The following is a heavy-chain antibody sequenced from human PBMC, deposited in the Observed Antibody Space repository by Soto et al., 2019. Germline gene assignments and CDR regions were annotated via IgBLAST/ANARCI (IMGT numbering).Heavy chain of an antibody. V-gene: IGHV1-69*12. D-gene: IGHD5-12*01. J-gene: IGHJ6*02. Sequence: QVQLVQSGAEVKKPGSSVKVSCKASGGTFSSYAISWVRQAPGQGLEWMGGIIPIFGTANYAQKFQGKVTITADESKSTAYMELSSLRSEATAVYYCARDVYSGYDRSHYYYGMDVWGQGTTVTVSS. CDR2: IIPIFGTA. CDR3: ARDVYSGYDRSHYYYGMDV. CDR1: GGTFSSYA.